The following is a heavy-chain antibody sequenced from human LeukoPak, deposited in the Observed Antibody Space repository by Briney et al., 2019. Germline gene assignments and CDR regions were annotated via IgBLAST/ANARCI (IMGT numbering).Heavy chain of an antibody. CDR2: IYYSGST. Sequence: SETLSLTCTVSGGSISSSSYYWGWIRQPPGKGLEWIGSIYYSGSTYYNPSLKSRVTISVDTSKNQFSLKLSSVTAADTAVYYCARDLSSSWYGGAFDIWGQGTMVTVSS. CDR1: GGSISSSSYY. CDR3: ARDLSSSWYGGAFDI. J-gene: IGHJ3*02. D-gene: IGHD6-13*01. V-gene: IGHV4-39*07.